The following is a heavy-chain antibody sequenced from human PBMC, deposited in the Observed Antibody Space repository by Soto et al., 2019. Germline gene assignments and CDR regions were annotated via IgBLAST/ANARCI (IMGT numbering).Heavy chain of an antibody. V-gene: IGHV3-15*01. CDR3: TKDNGHRRSALYFDY. CDR2: IKSKTDGGTI. CDR1: GFTFSNAW. Sequence: EVQLVESGGGLVKPGGSLRLSCAASGFTFSNAWMTWVRQAPGKGLEWVGRIKSKTDGGTIDYAAPGKGRFTVSRDDSETTLYLQMNSLKTEATAVYYCTKDNGHRRSALYFDYWGQGTQVTVSS. J-gene: IGHJ4*02.